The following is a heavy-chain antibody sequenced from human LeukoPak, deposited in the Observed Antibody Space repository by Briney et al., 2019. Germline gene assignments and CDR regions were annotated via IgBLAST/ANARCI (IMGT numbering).Heavy chain of an antibody. J-gene: IGHJ4*02. V-gene: IGHV4-39*01. D-gene: IGHD3-10*01. CDR3: ARHVPYYYGSGRPGFDY. CDR2: IYYSGST. CDR1: GGSISSSSHS. Sequence: PSETLSLTCSVSGGSISSSSHSWGWIRQSPGKGLEWIGSIYYSGSTFYNPSLKSRVTISVDRSKNQFSLKLSSVTAADTAVYYCARHVPYYYGSGRPGFDYWGQGTLVTVSS.